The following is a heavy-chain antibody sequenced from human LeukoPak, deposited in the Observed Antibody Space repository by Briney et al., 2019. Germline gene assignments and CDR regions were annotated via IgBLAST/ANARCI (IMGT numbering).Heavy chain of an antibody. J-gene: IGHJ5*02. CDR1: GGSISSYY. CDR2: IYHSGST. D-gene: IGHD6-13*01. CDR3: ARGYFSSWYINWFDP. Sequence: LETLSLTCTVSGGSISSYYWSWIRQPPGKGLEWIGAIYHSGSTYYNPSLKSRVTISVDTSKNQFSLKLSSVTAADTAVYYCARGYFSSWYINWFDPWGQGTLVTVSS. V-gene: IGHV4-59*08.